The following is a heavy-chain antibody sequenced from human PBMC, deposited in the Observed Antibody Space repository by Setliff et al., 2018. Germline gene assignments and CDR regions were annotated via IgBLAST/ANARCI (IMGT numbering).Heavy chain of an antibody. V-gene: IGHV1-46*01. CDR3: ARAPEKSYYDGSGYYLTGGAFDI. J-gene: IGHJ3*02. Sequence: AASVKVSCKASGYTFTNYYMHWVRQAPGQGLEWMGIINPSGGATSYAHKFQDRVDMTRDTSTSTVYMELSSLKSEDTAVYYCARAPEKSYYDGSGYYLTGGAFDIWGQGTMVTVSS. CDR1: GYTFTNYY. CDR2: INPSGGAT. D-gene: IGHD3-22*01.